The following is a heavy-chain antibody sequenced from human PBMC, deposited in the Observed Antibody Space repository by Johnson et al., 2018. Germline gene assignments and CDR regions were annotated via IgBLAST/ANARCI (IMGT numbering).Heavy chain of an antibody. D-gene: IGHD6-13*01. Sequence: QVQLVQSGGGVVQPGRSLRLSCGASGFTFSNFGMHWVRQAPGKGLEWVADISYDGRNKNYADSVKGRFAISRDNSKNTLYVQMDSLRAGDTAVYYCAKDRSVRSGSRWGDALDIWGPGTMVTVSS. J-gene: IGHJ3*02. V-gene: IGHV3-30*18. CDR3: AKDRSVRSGSRWGDALDI. CDR2: ISYDGRNK. CDR1: GFTFSNFG.